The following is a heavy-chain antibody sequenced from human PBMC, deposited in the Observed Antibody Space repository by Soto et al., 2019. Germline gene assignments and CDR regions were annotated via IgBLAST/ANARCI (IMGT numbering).Heavy chain of an antibody. J-gene: IGHJ4*02. CDR2: TYYTGTT. D-gene: IGHD2-21*02. Sequence: SETLSLTCSVTGGSVSSGSYYWHWIRQPPGKGLEWIGYTYYTGTTNSNPSLKRPVTISLDTSKNQFSLKLSSVTPADTAVYYCARWRAGDGRYYFDSWGQGTLVTVSS. CDR3: ARWRAGDGRYYFDS. CDR1: GGSVSSGSYY. V-gene: IGHV4-61*01.